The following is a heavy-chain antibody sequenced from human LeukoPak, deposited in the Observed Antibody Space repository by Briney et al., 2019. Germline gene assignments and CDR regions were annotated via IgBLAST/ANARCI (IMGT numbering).Heavy chain of an antibody. CDR3: ARDHPSGYYFDY. CDR1: GGSISSYY. D-gene: IGHD5-12*01. V-gene: IGHV4-59*12. J-gene: IGHJ4*02. Sequence: SETLSLTCTVSGGSISSYYWSWIRQPPGKGLEWIGYIYYSGSTNYNPSLKSRVTISVDRSKNQFSLKLSSVTAADTAVYYCARDHPSGYYFDYWGQGTLATVSS. CDR2: IYYSGST.